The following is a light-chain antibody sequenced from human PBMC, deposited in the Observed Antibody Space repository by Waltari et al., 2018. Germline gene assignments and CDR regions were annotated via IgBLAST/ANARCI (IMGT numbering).Light chain of an antibody. J-gene: IGKJ2*01. Sequence: DIQMTQSPSSLSASVGDRVTITCQASQDISNYLNWYQQKPGKAPKLLIYDASNLETGVPSRFSGSGSGTDFTLTISSLQLEDLATYYCQQSYKAPYTFGQGTNVEIK. CDR3: QQSYKAPYT. V-gene: IGKV1-33*01. CDR2: DAS. CDR1: QDISNY.